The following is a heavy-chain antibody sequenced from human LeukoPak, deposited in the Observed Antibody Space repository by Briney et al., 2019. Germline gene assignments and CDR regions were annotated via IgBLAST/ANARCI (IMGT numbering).Heavy chain of an antibody. J-gene: IGHJ4*02. CDR2: ISYDGSNK. Sequence: GGSLRLSCAASGFTFSSYAMHWVRQAPGKGLEWVAVISYDGSNKYYADSVKGRFTISRDNSKNTLYLQMNGLRAEDTAVYYCARDLSRRGYFDYWGQGTLVTVSS. V-gene: IGHV3-30-3*01. CDR1: GFTFSSYA. CDR3: ARDLSRRGYFDY. D-gene: IGHD1-14*01.